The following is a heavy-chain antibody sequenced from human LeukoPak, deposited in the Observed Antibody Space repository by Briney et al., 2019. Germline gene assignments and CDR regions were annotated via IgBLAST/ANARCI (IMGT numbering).Heavy chain of an antibody. CDR2: IIPIFGTA. V-gene: IGHV1-69*13. D-gene: IGHD2-15*01. CDR3: ARPRYCSGGSCDDAFDI. Sequence: SVKVSCKASGGTFSSYAISWVRQAPGQGLEWMGGIIPIFGTANYAQKFQGRVTVTADESTSTAYMELSSLRSEDTAVYYCARPRYCSGGSCDDAFDIWGQGTMVTVSS. J-gene: IGHJ3*02. CDR1: GGTFSSYA.